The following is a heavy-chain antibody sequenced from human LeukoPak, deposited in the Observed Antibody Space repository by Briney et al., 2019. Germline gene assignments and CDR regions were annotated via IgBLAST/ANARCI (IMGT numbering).Heavy chain of an antibody. J-gene: IGHJ4*02. D-gene: IGHD5-24*01. CDR1: GGSISRGGYH. Sequence: SETLSLTCTVSGGSISRGGYHWRWIRQQPGKGLEWIDYIYYSGSNYYTPSLKSRVTISVDTSKNQLSLKLSSVTAADTAVYSCARTIRAPAHFDYWGQGTLVTVSS. CDR2: IYYSGSN. V-gene: IGHV4-31*03. CDR3: ARTIRAPAHFDY.